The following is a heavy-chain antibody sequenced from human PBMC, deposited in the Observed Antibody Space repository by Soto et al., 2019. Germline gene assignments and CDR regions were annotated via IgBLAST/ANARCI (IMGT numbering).Heavy chain of an antibody. J-gene: IGHJ4*02. CDR3: ARGGRYCSGGSCYQVDY. CDR1: GGSFSGYY. CDR2: INHSGST. D-gene: IGHD2-15*01. V-gene: IGHV4-34*01. Sequence: QVQLQQWGAGLLKPSETLSLTCAVYGGSFSGYYWSWIRQPPGKGLEWIGEINHSGSTNYNPSLKRRVTISVDTSKNQFSLKLSSVTAADTAVYYCARGGRYCSGGSCYQVDYWGQGTLVTVSS.